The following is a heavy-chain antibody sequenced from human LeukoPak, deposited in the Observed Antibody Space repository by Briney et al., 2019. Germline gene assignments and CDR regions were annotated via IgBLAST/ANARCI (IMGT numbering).Heavy chain of an antibody. D-gene: IGHD5-18*01. CDR2: INRSGST. J-gene: IGHJ4*02. Sequence: PSETLSRTCAGYGGSFSGYYWSWIRQPPGKGLEWIGEINRSGSTNYNPSLKRRVTISVATSKTQLSLKPSSVTAAETAVYYCARVRRGYRYGGFVYWGQGTLVTVSS. V-gene: IGHV4-34*01. CDR3: ARVRRGYRYGGFVY. CDR1: GGSFSGYY.